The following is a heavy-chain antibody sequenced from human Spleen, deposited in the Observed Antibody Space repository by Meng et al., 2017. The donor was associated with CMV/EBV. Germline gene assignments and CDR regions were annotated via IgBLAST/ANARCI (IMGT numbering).Heavy chain of an antibody. CDR2: ISSADSKT. CDR3: AGDLLGYSAYGVRYFDL. J-gene: IGHJ2*01. Sequence: SLKISCAASGFAFSSYGLHWVRQAAGKGLEWVAYISSADSKTYYADSVKGRFTISRDNSKNTLYLQMNSLRAEDTAVYYCAGDLLGYSAYGVRYFDLWGRGTLVTVSS. CDR1: GFAFSSYG. D-gene: IGHD5-12*01. V-gene: IGHV3-33*01.